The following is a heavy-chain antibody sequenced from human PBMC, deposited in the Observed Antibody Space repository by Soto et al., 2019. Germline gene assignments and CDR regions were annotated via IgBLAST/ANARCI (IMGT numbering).Heavy chain of an antibody. D-gene: IGHD5-12*01. J-gene: IGHJ4*02. CDR3: ACPVGAYDPYFDY. Sequence: ESGGGVVQPGRSLRLSCAASGFSFSDFAMHWVRQAPGKGLEWVAVISYDGTKKYFADSVKGRFTISRDNSKNTLYLQMNNLRADDTAVYYCACPVGAYDPYFDYWGQGTLVTVAS. CDR1: GFSFSDFA. V-gene: IGHV3-30-3*01. CDR2: ISYDGTKK.